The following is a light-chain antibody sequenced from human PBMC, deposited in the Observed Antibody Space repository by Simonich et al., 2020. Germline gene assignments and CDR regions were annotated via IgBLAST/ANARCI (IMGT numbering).Light chain of an antibody. Sequence: SYVLTQPTSVSVAPGKTARITCGGDNIGSNSGPLYQQKPGKAPVLVVYDDSDRPSGIPERFSGSNAGNTATLTISRVEAGDEADYYCQVWDSSSDVVFGGGTKLTVL. CDR3: QVWDSSSDVV. CDR1: NIGSNS. CDR2: DDS. V-gene: IGLV3-21*03. J-gene: IGLJ2*01.